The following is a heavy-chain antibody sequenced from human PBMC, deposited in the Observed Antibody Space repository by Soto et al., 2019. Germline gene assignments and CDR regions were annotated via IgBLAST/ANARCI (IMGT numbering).Heavy chain of an antibody. CDR1: GFTFTSSA. CDR3: AADLYCSSTSCYGVGAFDI. J-gene: IGHJ3*02. D-gene: IGHD2-2*01. Sequence: VKVSCKASGFTFTSSAMQWVRQARGQRLEWIGWIVVGSGNTNYAQKFQERVTITRDMSTSTAYMELSSLRSEDTAVYYCAADLYCSSTSCYGVGAFDIWGQGTMVTVSS. V-gene: IGHV1-58*02. CDR2: IVVGSGNT.